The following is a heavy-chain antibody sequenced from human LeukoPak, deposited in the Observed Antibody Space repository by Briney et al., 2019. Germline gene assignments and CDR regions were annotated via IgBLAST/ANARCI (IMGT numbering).Heavy chain of an antibody. D-gene: IGHD3-10*01. CDR3: ARVVGITMVRGVGSMDV. J-gene: IGHJ6*03. CDR1: GYTFTSYG. V-gene: IGHV1-18*01. Sequence: GASVKVSCKASGYTFTSYGISWVRQAPGQGLEWMGWISAYNGNTNYAQKLQGRVTMTTDTSTSTAYMELRSLRSDDTAVYYCARVVGITMVRGVGSMDVWGKGTTVTISS. CDR2: ISAYNGNT.